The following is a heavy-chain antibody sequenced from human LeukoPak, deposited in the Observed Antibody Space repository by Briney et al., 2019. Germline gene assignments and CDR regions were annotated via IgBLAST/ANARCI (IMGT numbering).Heavy chain of an antibody. CDR3: ARDKIVATISYFYGMDV. CDR2: ISSGSTNI. V-gene: IGHV3-21*01. CDR1: GFTFSSYG. J-gene: IGHJ6*02. D-gene: IGHD5-12*01. Sequence: GGSLRLSCTASGFTFSSYGMHWVRQAPGKGLEWVSSISSGSTNIYYADSVRGRFIISRDNAKKSLYLQMNSLRAEDTAMYYCARDKIVATISYFYGMDVWGQGTTVTVSS.